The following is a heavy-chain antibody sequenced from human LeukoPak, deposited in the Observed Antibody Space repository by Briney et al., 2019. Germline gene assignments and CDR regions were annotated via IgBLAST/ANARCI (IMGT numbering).Heavy chain of an antibody. D-gene: IGHD3-3*01. V-gene: IGHV3-23*01. CDR3: AKDYDFWSGRGTTDY. Sequence: GGSLRLSCAASGFTFSSYAMSWVRQAPGKGLEWVSGISGSSGSTYYADSVKGRFTISRDNFKNTLYLQMNSLRAEDTAVYYCAKDYDFWSGRGTTDYWGQGTLVTVSS. J-gene: IGHJ4*02. CDR2: ISGSSGST. CDR1: GFTFSSYA.